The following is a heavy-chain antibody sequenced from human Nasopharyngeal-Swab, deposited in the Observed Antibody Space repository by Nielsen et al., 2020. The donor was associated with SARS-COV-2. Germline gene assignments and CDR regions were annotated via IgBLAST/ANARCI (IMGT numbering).Heavy chain of an antibody. CDR2: ISPTGSVT. D-gene: IGHD1-26*01. Sequence: WVRQAPGQGLEWMGIISPTGSVTMYAQNFQGRVTMTRDTSASTVYMELSSLRSEDTAVYYCARKQTWEYYFDYWGQGTLVTVSS. CDR3: ARKQTWEYYFDY. V-gene: IGHV1-46*01. J-gene: IGHJ4*02.